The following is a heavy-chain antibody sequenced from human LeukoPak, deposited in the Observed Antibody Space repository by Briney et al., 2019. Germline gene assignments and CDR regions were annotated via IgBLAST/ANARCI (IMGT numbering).Heavy chain of an antibody. D-gene: IGHD6-19*01. CDR2: ISDSGDST. J-gene: IGHJ4*02. CDR3: ATARALAGPFDY. V-gene: IGHV3-23*01. Sequence: PGGSLRLSCEASGYTFSSYAMSWVRQAPGKGLEWVSVISDSGDSTSYADSVKGRFTISRDSSKSTLYLQVDSLRAEDTAVYYCATARALAGPFDYWGQGTLVTVSS. CDR1: GYTFSSYA.